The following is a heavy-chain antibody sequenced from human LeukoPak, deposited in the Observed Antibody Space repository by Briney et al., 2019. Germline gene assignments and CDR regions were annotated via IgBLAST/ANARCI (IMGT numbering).Heavy chain of an antibody. CDR2: IKQDGSEK. CDR1: GFTFDDFG. CDR3: ARLPGGEWDLLRYFDL. V-gene: IGHV3-7*01. J-gene: IGHJ2*01. D-gene: IGHD1-26*01. Sequence: GGSLRLSCAASGFTFDDFGMTWVRQAPGKGLEWVANIKQDGSEKYYVDSVKGRFTISRDNAKNSLYLQMNSLRAEDTAVYFCARLPGGEWDLLRYFDLWGRGTLVIVSS.